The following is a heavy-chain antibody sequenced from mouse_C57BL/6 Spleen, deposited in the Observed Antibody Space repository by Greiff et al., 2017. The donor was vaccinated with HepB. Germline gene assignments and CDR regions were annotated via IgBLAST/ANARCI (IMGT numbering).Heavy chain of an antibody. CDR2: IRSKSNNYAT. J-gene: IGHJ2*01. D-gene: IGHD3-2*01. V-gene: IGHV10-1*01. CDR3: VRTTAHYFDY. Sequence: EVQLVESGGGLVQPKGSLKLSCAASGFSFNTYAMNWVRQAPGKGLEWVARIRSKSNNYATYYADSVKDRFTISRDDSESMLYLQMNNLKTEDTAMYYCVRTTAHYFDYWGQGTTLTVSS. CDR1: GFSFNTYA.